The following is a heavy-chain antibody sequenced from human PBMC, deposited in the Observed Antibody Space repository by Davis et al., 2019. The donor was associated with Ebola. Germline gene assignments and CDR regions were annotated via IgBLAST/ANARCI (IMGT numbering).Heavy chain of an antibody. D-gene: IGHD6-13*01. V-gene: IGHV3-74*01. CDR3: AGVGAANSWNWYFDL. CDR1: GFYFGEYW. Sequence: PGGSLRLSCIASGFYFGEYWMHWVRQVPGKGLEWVSRISKEGVVRVYADSVRGRFSISRDNAKNTLYLQMNSLRVEDTAVYYCAGVGAANSWNWYFDLWGRGTLVTVSS. J-gene: IGHJ2*01. CDR2: ISKEGVVR.